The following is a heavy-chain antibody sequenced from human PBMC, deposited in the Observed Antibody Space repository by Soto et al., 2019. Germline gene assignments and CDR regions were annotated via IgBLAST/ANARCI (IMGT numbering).Heavy chain of an antibody. D-gene: IGHD3-22*01. J-gene: IGHJ4*02. CDR1: GFTFSSYS. CDR2: ISSSSSTI. CDR3: ARDYYDSSGYLGLLDY. V-gene: IGHV3-48*02. Sequence: GGSLRLSCAASGFTFSSYSVNWVRQAPGKGLEWVSYISSSSSTIYYADSVKGRFTISRDNAKNSLYLQMNSLRDEDTAVYYWARDYYDSSGYLGLLDYWGQGTLVTVS.